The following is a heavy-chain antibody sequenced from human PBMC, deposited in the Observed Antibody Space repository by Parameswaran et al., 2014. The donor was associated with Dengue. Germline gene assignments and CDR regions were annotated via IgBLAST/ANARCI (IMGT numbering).Heavy chain of an antibody. CDR3: ARGGDYYGSGSYYEYYYYGMDV. Sequence: WIRQPPGKGLEWIGYIYYSGSTYYNPSLKSRVTISVDTSKNQFSLKLSSVTAADTAVYYCARGGDYYGSGSYYEYYYYGMDVWAKDHGHRLL. V-gene: IGHV4-30-4*01. CDR2: IYYSGST. D-gene: IGHD3-10*01. J-gene: IGHJ6*04.